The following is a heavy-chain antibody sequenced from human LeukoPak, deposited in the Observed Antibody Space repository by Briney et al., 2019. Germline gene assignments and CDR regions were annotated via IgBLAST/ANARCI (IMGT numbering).Heavy chain of an antibody. Sequence: SETLSLTCTASGGSISSSSYYWGWIRQPPGKGLEWIGSIYYSGSTYYNPSLKSRVTISVDTSKNQFSLKLSSVTAADTAVYYCRRERAGTRVWYFDLWGRGTLVTVSS. J-gene: IGHJ2*01. V-gene: IGHV4-39*01. CDR1: GGSISSSSYY. CDR3: RRERAGTRVWYFDL. CDR2: IYYSGST. D-gene: IGHD6-19*01.